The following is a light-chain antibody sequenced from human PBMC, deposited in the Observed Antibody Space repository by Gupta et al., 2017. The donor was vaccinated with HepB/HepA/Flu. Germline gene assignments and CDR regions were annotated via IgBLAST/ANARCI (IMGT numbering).Light chain of an antibody. CDR1: SSNMGNND. Sequence: SVWTQRHSLRPAPAHRVTISCSGSSSNMGNNDVYWYQQLPGTAPKLLIYDNNKRPSGIPDRFSGSKSGTSATLGTTGLQAGDEADYYCAAWDSSLSAGVFGGGTKLTVL. CDR2: DNN. V-gene: IGLV1-51*02. CDR3: AAWDSSLSAGV. J-gene: IGLJ3*02.